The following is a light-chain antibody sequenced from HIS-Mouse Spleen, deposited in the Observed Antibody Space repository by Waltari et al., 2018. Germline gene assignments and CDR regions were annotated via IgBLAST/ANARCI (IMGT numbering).Light chain of an antibody. CDR2: GAS. CDR3: QQYNNWPPYT. J-gene: IGKJ2*01. Sequence: EIVLTQSPPTRSVFTGESATLSCRASQSVSSNLAWYQPKPGQAPRLLIYGASTRATGIPARFSGSGSGTEFTLTISSLQSEDFAVYYCQQYNNWPPYTFGQGTKLEIK. V-gene: IGKV3-15*01. CDR1: QSVSSN.